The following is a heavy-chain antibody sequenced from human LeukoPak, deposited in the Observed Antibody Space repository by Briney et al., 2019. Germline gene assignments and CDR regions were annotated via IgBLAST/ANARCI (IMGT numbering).Heavy chain of an antibody. D-gene: IGHD1-7*01. CDR2: IYTRRST. CDR3: ARLSPTWNYDY. CDR1: GGSLSSYY. Sequence: SETLSLTCTVSGGSLSSYYWSWIRQPLGKGREGIRYIYTRRSTNYNPSLKSRVTISVDTSKNQFSLKLSSVAAADTAVYYCARLSPTWNYDYWGQGTLVTVSS. J-gene: IGHJ4*02. V-gene: IGHV4-4*09.